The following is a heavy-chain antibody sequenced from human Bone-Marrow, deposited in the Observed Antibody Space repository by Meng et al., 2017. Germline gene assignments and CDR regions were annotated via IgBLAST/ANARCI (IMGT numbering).Heavy chain of an antibody. Sequence: QVQLQQGGPGRLKPSGTLSPPCAVYGGSFSGYYWSWIRQPPGKGLEWIGEINHSGSTNYNPSLKSRVTISVDTSKNQFSLKLSSVTAADTAVYYCAKARLWGDNWFDPWGQGTLVTVSS. CDR2: INHSGST. CDR1: GGSFSGYY. CDR3: AKARLWGDNWFDP. J-gene: IGHJ5*02. D-gene: IGHD3-16*01. V-gene: IGHV4-34*01.